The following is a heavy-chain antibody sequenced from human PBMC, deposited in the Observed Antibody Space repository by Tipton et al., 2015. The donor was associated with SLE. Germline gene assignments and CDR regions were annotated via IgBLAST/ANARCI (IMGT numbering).Heavy chain of an antibody. CDR1: EFSFSDYA. CDR2: ISYDGGNK. D-gene: IGHD5-12*01. Sequence: SLRLSCSASEFSFSDYAMHWVRQAPGKGLEWLAVISYDGGNKYFAESVRGRFAISRDNSKNTLFLQMNSLRAEDTAVYYCSTEWQYFPHWGQGTLVTVSS. CDR3: STEWQYFPH. J-gene: IGHJ1*01. V-gene: IGHV3-30*09.